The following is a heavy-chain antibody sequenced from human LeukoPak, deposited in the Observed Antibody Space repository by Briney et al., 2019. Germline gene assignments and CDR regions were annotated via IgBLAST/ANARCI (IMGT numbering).Heavy chain of an antibody. CDR2: IYYSGST. CDR1: GGSISSYY. D-gene: IGHD4-17*01. Sequence: WETLSLTCTVSGGSISSYYWSWIRQPAGKGLEWIGYIYYSGSTNYNPSLKSRVTISVDTSKNQFSLKLSSVTAADTAVYYCARIDYGDPHFDYWGQGTLVTVSS. J-gene: IGHJ4*02. CDR3: ARIDYGDPHFDY. V-gene: IGHV4-59*01.